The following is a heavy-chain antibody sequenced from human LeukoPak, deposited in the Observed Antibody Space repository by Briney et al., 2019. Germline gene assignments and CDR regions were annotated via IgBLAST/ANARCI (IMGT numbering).Heavy chain of an antibody. J-gene: IGHJ4*02. CDR3: ARVTVTTPSY. Sequence: ASVKVSCKASGYTFTGYHMHWVRQAPGQGLEWMGWINPNSGGTNYAQKFQGRVTMTRDTSISTAYMELSSLRSDDTAVYYCARVTVTTPSYWGQGTLVTVSS. CDR2: INPNSGGT. D-gene: IGHD4-11*01. CDR1: GYTFTGYH. V-gene: IGHV1-2*02.